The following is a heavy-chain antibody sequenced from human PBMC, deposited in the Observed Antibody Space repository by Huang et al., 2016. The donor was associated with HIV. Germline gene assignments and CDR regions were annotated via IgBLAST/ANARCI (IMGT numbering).Heavy chain of an antibody. V-gene: IGHV3-30*18. J-gene: IGHJ4*02. D-gene: IGHD3-3*01. CDR3: AKERRVGVLSGPGPF. CDR2: ISDDGRHK. CDR1: EFTFSHYA. Sequence: QVQLVESGGGVAQPGGSLRLSCENPEFTFSHYALYWVRQAPGKGLEWVALISDDGRHKYFADSVKGRFNISRDTSKDTNYLQMNDLRPDDTAIYYCAKERRVGVLSGPGPFWGQGTLVTVS.